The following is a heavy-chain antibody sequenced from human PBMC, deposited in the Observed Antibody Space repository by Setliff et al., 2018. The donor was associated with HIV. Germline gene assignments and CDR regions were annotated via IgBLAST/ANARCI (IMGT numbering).Heavy chain of an antibody. CDR1: GGSITSSGYN. CDR3: ARDEVRYYSGSESVRAGMDV. D-gene: IGHD3-10*01. CDR2: IYSSGRT. Sequence: PSETLSLTCIVSGGSITSSGYNWNWIRQHPGKGLEWIGYIYSSGRTSYNPSLQSRVSISIDTSKNRFSLKLDSVIAADTAVYYCARDEVRYYSGSESVRAGMDVWGQGTAVTVSS. V-gene: IGHV4-31*03. J-gene: IGHJ6*02.